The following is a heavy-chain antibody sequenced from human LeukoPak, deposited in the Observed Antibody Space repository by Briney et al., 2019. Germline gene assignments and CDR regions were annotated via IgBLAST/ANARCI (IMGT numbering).Heavy chain of an antibody. D-gene: IGHD3-3*01. CDR2: ISSSSSYI. CDR3: ARDALRATIFGVVIIVDYMDX. Sequence: GGSLRLSSAASGFTFSSYSMNWVRQAPGEGLEWVSSISSSSSYIYYADSVKGRFTNSRDNAKNSLYLQMNSLRAEDTAVYYCARDALRATIFGVVIIVDYMDXWGKETTVTVSS. J-gene: IGHJ6*03. V-gene: IGHV3-21*01. CDR1: GFTFSSYS.